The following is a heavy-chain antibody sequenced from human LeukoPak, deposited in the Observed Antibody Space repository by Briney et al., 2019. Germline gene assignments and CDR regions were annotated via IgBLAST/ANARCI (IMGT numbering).Heavy chain of an antibody. J-gene: IGHJ4*02. CDR2: IKHDGSEK. CDR3: ARAPREWLLGYHFEY. CDR1: GFTFSSYW. D-gene: IGHD3-3*01. V-gene: IGHV3-7*01. Sequence: GGSLRLSCAASGFTFSSYWMSWVRQAPGKGLEWVANIKHDGSEKYYVDSVKGRFVISRDNGKNSLYLQMNSLRVEDMAVYYCARAPREWLLGYHFEYWGQGTLVTVSS.